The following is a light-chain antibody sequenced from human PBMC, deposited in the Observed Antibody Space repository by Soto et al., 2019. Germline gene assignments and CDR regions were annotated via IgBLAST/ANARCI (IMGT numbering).Light chain of an antibody. V-gene: IGKV4-1*01. CDR3: QQYYLSRFI. CDR2: WTS. J-gene: IGKJ3*01. CDR1: QSALYTSINKNY. Sequence: DIVMTQSPDALAVSLGERATITCTSSQSALYTSINKNYLAWYQQKPGQPPKELIYWTSSRVSGVPDRFSGSGAVTDFTRTIRSLQAEDVAVYYCQQYYLSRFIFAPGNKVQIQ.